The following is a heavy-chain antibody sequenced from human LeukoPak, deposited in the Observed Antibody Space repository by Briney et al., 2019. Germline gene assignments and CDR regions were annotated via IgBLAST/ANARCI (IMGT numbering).Heavy chain of an antibody. V-gene: IGHV4-39*01. CDR2: IYYSGST. Sequence: SETLSLTCTVSGGSISSSSYYWGWICQPPGKGLEWIGSIYYSGSTYYNPSLKSRVTISVDTSKNQFSLKLSSVTAADTAVYYCARQVAAEDYFDYWGQGTLVTVSS. CDR1: GGSISSSSYY. J-gene: IGHJ4*02. D-gene: IGHD6-13*01. CDR3: ARQVAAEDYFDY.